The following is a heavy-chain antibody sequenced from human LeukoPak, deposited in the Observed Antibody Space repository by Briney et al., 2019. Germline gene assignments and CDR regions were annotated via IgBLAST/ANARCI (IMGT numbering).Heavy chain of an antibody. CDR2: VDHSGRT. Sequence: SGTLALNCAGYGGAFNGYYLSLIRQSPGKGLEWIWEVDHSGRTNYNPSLKSRLTMSVDTSKNQFSLKLTSVTAADTAIYYCARVPPPGATAYGAVDSWGRGTLVTVSS. D-gene: IGHD3-10*01. V-gene: IGHV4-34*01. CDR3: ARVPPPGATAYGAVDS. CDR1: GGAFNGYY. J-gene: IGHJ5*01.